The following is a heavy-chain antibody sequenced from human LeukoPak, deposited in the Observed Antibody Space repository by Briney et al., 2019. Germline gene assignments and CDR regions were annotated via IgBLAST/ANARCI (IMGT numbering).Heavy chain of an antibody. CDR2: ISSSSSYT. Sequence: GGSLRLSCAASGFTFSDYYMSWIRQAPGKGLEWVSYISSSSSYTNYADSVKGRFTISRDNAKNSLYLPMNSLRAEDTALYYCARGGVVPAAPYYYGMDVWGQGTTVTVSS. CDR1: GFTFSDYY. CDR3: ARGGVVPAAPYYYGMDV. D-gene: IGHD2-2*01. V-gene: IGHV3-11*06. J-gene: IGHJ6*02.